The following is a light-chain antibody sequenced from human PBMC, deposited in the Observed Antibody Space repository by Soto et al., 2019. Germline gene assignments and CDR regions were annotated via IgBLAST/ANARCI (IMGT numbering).Light chain of an antibody. Sequence: QSVLTQPASVSGSPGQSITISCTGVSSDVGGYNYVSWYQQNPGKAPKLLIYDVSNRPSRVSNRFSGSKSGNTASLTISGLQAEDEADYYCNSYTSSSTVVFGGGTKLTVL. J-gene: IGLJ2*01. CDR2: DVS. V-gene: IGLV2-14*01. CDR1: SSDVGGYNY. CDR3: NSYTSSSTVV.